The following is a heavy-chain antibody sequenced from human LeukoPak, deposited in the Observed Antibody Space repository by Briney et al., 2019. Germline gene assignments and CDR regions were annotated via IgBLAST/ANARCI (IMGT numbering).Heavy chain of an antibody. Sequence: SETLSLTCTVSGGSISSGSYYWSWIRQPAGKGLEWIGRIYTSGSTNYNPSLKSRVTMSVDTSKNQFSLKLSSVTAADTAVYYCARDKYDFWSGKNNWFDPWGQGTLVTVSS. V-gene: IGHV4-61*02. CDR1: GGSISSGSYY. CDR3: ARDKYDFWSGKNNWFDP. D-gene: IGHD3-3*01. J-gene: IGHJ5*02. CDR2: IYTSGST.